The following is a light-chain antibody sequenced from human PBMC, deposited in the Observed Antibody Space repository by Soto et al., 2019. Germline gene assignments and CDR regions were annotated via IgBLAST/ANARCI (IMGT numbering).Light chain of an antibody. CDR3: LQYGTSPWT. Sequence: VLTQSPGTLSLSPGERATLSCRASQSVSTSYLAWYQQKPGQAPRLIIYAASSRAAGIPDRFSGSGSGTDFTLTISRLEPEDFAVYYCLQYGTSPWTFGQGTKVEIK. CDR2: AAS. J-gene: IGKJ1*01. CDR1: QSVSTSY. V-gene: IGKV3-20*01.